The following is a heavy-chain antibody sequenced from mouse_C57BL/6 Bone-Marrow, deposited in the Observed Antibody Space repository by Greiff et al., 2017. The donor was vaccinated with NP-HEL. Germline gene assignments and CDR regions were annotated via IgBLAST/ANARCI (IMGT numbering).Heavy chain of an antibody. Sequence: EVKLQESGPGLVKPSQSLSLTCSVTGYSITSGYYWNWIRQFPGNKLEWMGYISYDGSNNSNPSLKNRISITRDTSKNQFFLKLNSVTTEDTATYYCARDRSSGWFAYWGQGTLVTVSA. CDR3: ARDRSSGWFAY. J-gene: IGHJ3*01. CDR1: GYSITSGYY. V-gene: IGHV3-6*01. CDR2: ISYDGSN. D-gene: IGHD3-1*01.